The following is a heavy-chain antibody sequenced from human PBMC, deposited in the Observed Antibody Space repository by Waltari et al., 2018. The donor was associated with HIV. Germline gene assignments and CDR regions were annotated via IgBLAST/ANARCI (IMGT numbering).Heavy chain of an antibody. CDR3: ARQDIVVVPDAFDI. D-gene: IGHD2-2*01. V-gene: IGHV5-51*01. J-gene: IGHJ3*02. Sequence: EVQLVQSGAEVKKPGESLKISWKGSGYTFTSYWLGWVPQMAGKGLEWMGIIYPGDSDTTYSPSFQGKVTIAADKSISTAYLQWSSLKASDTAMYYCARQDIVVVPDAFDIWGQGTMVTVSS. CDR2: IYPGDSDT. CDR1: GYTFTSYW.